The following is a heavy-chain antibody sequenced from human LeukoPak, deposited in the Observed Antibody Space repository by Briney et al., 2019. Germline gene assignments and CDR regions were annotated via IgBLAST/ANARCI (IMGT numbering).Heavy chain of an antibody. CDR3: ARDSGWYFDY. J-gene: IGHJ4*02. Sequence: SETLSLTCTVSGGSISSYYWSWIRQPPGKGLEWIGYIYYSGSTNYNPSLKSRVTISVDTSKDQFSLKLSSVTAADTAVYYCARDSGWYFDYWGQGTLVTVSS. D-gene: IGHD6-19*01. CDR2: IYYSGST. V-gene: IGHV4-59*12. CDR1: GGSISSYY.